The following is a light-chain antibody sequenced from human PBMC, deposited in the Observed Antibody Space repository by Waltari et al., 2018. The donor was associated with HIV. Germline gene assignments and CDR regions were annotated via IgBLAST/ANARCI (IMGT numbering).Light chain of an antibody. CDR1: QTIGTS. J-gene: IGKJ5*01. Sequence: DIQMTQSPSSLSASVGDRVTITCRASQTIGTSLNWYQQKPGKAPDLLISGTSTLQTVVPSRFSVSGSGTDFTLTISSRQREDFATYHCQQRYTTPITFGQGTRLEIK. CDR3: QQRYTTPIT. CDR2: GTS. V-gene: IGKV1-39*01.